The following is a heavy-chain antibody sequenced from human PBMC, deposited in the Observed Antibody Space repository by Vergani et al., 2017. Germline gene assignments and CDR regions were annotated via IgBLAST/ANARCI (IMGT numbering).Heavy chain of an antibody. D-gene: IGHD1-26*01. CDR3: VGVAVGATEGWFDP. CDR1: GFTFSHYS. J-gene: IGHJ5*02. CDR2: ISGNNDDV. V-gene: IGHV3-21*01. Sequence: EVQMVESGGGLVKPGGSLRLSCVASGFTFSHYSMNWVRQAPGKGLEWVSSISGNNDDVYYADSVKGRFTISRDNAKNSLYLDMSSLRAEDTAVYYCVGVAVGATEGWFDPWGQGTLVTVSS.